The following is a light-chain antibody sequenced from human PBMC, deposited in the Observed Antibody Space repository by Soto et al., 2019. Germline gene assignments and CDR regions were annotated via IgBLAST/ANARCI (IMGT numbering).Light chain of an antibody. J-gene: IGKJ1*01. V-gene: IGKV4-1*01. Sequence: DIVMTQSPDSLAVSLGERATINCKSSQILLYSSTNKHYVAWYQHKPGQPPKLLIYWASTRGSGVPDRFSGSGSGADFTLSFRSLQAEDVAVYFCQQYYTTAWTCGQGTKVEIK. CDR1: QILLYSSTNKHY. CDR2: WAS. CDR3: QQYYTTAWT.